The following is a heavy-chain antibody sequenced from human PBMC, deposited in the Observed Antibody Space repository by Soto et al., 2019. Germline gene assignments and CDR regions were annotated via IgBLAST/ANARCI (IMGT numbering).Heavy chain of an antibody. CDR1: GYRFTSYW. CDR3: ARHNVVVVVPAANPQGYYYCMDV. J-gene: IGHJ6*03. D-gene: IGHD2-2*01. Sequence: PGESLKISCKGSGYRFTSYWIGWVRQMPGKGLEWMGIIYPGDSDTRYSPSFQGQVTISADKSISTAYLQWSSLKASDTAMYYCARHNVVVVVPAANPQGYYYCMDVWGKGTTVTVSS. V-gene: IGHV5-51*01. CDR2: IYPGDSDT.